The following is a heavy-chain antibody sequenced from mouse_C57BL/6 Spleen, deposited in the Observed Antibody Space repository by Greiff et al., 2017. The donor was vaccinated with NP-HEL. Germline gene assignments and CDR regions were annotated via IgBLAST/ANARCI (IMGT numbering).Heavy chain of an antibody. Sequence: QVQLQQSGPELVKPGASVKISCKASGYAFSSSWMNWVKQRPGKGLEWIGRIYPGDGDTNYNGKFKGKATLTAATSSSTAYMQLRSLTSEDAAVYFYARSTGYYYAMDYWGQGTSVTVSS. CDR3: ARSTGYYYAMDY. J-gene: IGHJ4*01. CDR1: GYAFSSSW. V-gene: IGHV1-82*01. CDR2: IYPGDGDT. D-gene: IGHD4-1*02.